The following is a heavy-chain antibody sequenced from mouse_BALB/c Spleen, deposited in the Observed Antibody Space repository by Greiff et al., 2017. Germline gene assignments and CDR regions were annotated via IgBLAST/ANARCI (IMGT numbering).Heavy chain of an antibody. CDR1: GFSLTSYG. CDR3: ARDKGTRRTWFAY. J-gene: IGHJ3*01. Sequence: VMLVESGPGLVAPSQSLSITCTVSGFSLTSYGVHWVRQPPGKGLEWLGVIWAGGSTNYNSALMSRLSISKDNSKSQVFLKMNSLQTDDTAMYYCARDKGTRRTWFAYWGQGTLVTVSA. CDR2: IWAGGST. D-gene: IGHD3-3*01. V-gene: IGHV2-9*02.